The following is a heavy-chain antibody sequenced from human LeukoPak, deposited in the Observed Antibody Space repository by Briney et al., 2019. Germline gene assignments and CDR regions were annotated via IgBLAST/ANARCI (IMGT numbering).Heavy chain of an antibody. CDR1: GFTFSSYG. V-gene: IGHV3-48*02. J-gene: IGHJ4*02. CDR3: ARVVRFYGAECYFDY. CDR2: ISSSSNTT. Sequence: GGSLRLSCAASGFTFSSYGMSWVRQAPGQGLEWLSYISSSSNTTYYADSLQGRFTISTDKATNSLYLQMNSLRDEDTAVYYCARVVRFYGAECYFDYWGQGTLDTVSS. D-gene: IGHD4/OR15-4a*01.